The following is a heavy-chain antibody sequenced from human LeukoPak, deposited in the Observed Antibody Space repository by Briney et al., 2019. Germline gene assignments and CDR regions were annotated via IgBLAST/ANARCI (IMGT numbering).Heavy chain of an antibody. CDR2: SHTGGSI. V-gene: IGHV4-4*08. CDR3: ARRRGGFGEGEFDY. J-gene: IGHJ4*02. Sequence: SETLSLTCTVSGVSISGFYWNWIRQPPRKGLEWVGYSHTGGSISSNPSLNSRVAFSMDTSKNQVSLRLNSVTATDTAEYYCARRRGGFGEGEFDYWGQGIPVTVST. D-gene: IGHD3-10*01. CDR1: GVSISGFY.